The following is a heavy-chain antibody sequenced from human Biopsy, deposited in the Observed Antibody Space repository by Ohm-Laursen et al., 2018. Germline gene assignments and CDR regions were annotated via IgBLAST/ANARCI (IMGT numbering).Heavy chain of an antibody. CDR1: GGSVSSNVHY. D-gene: IGHD4-17*01. CDR3: ARGRSDYPPTF. Sequence: GTLSLTCTVSGGSVSSNVHYWAWIRQPPGKGLECIGTVFHSGITFYNPSLKSRVTISIDTSKNQFSLNLSSVTAADTAVYYCARGRSDYPPTFWGPGTLVTVSS. V-gene: IGHV4-39*01. CDR2: VFHSGIT. J-gene: IGHJ4*02.